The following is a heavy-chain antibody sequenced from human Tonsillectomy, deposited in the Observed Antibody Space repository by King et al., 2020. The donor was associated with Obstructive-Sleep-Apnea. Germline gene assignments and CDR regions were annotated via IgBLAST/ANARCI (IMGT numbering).Heavy chain of an antibody. D-gene: IGHD6-13*01. CDR2: ISSSSSTI. V-gene: IGHV3-48*01. CDR1: GFTFSSYS. Sequence: VQLVESGGGLVQPGGSLRLSCAASGFTFSSYSMNWVRQAPGKGLEWVSYISSSSSTIYYADPVKGRFTISRDNAKNSLYLQMNSLRAEDTAVYYCARDGGQIAAAANFDYWGQGTLVTVSS. CDR3: ARDGGQIAAAANFDY. J-gene: IGHJ4*02.